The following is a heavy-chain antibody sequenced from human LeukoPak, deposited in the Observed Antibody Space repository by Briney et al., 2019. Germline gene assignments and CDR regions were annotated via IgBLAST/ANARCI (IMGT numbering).Heavy chain of an antibody. D-gene: IGHD3-10*02. Sequence: PSETLSLTCTVSGDSISSSSYYWGRIRQPPGKGLEWIGTIFYSGSTYYNPSLKSRVTLSVDTSKNQYSLKLSSVTAADTAVYYCAELGITMIGGVWGKGTTVTISS. CDR2: IFYSGST. CDR3: AELGITMIGGV. CDR1: GDSISSSSYY. V-gene: IGHV4-39*01. J-gene: IGHJ6*04.